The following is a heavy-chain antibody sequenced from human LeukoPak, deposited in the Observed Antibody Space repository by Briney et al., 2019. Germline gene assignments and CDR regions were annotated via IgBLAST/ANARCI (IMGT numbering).Heavy chain of an antibody. D-gene: IGHD3-9*01. J-gene: IGHJ5*02. CDR1: GGSISSSSYY. CDR3: ARDARASLNNWFDP. CDR2: IYYSGST. Sequence: SETLSLTCTVSGGSISSSSYYWGWICQPPGKGLEWIGSIYYSGSTYYNPSLKSRVTISVDTSKNQFSLKLSSVTAADTAVYYRARDARASLNNWFDPWGQGTLVTVSS. V-gene: IGHV4-39*07.